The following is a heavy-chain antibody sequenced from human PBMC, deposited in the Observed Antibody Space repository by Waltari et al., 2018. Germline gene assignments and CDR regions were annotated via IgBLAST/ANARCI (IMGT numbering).Heavy chain of an antibody. V-gene: IGHV1-24*01. CDR2: FDPKYGET. J-gene: IGHJ6*03. CDR3: AGSSGWYYYYMDV. D-gene: IGHD6-19*01. Sequence: QVQLVQSGAEGTTPGASVKVSCKVSGYTLTDFSMHWVRQAPGKGLEWMGSFDPKYGETIYAQKFKAGVTMTDDTSTDTAYMELSSLGSEDTAVYYCAGSSGWYYYYMDVWGKGTTVTVSS. CDR1: GYTLTDFS.